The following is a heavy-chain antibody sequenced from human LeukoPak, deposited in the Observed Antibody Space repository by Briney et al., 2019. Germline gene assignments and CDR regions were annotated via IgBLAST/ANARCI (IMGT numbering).Heavy chain of an antibody. CDR2: IIPIFGTA. D-gene: IGHD3-9*01. Sequence: ASVKVSCKAFGGTFSSYAISWVRQAPGHGLEWMGGIIPIFGTANYAQKFQGRVTISADKSTSTAYMELSSLRSEDTAVYYCARARYDILTGYYNGYYLDYWGQGTLVTVSS. CDR3: ARARYDILTGYYNGYYLDY. V-gene: IGHV1-69*06. J-gene: IGHJ4*02. CDR1: GGTFSSYA.